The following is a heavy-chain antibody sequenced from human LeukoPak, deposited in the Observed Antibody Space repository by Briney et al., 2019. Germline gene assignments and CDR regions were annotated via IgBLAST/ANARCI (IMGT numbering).Heavy chain of an antibody. CDR1: TFTFSDYG. CDR3: AKDGVILAPGIYWYMDV. Sequence: GGSLRLSCVGSTFTFSDYGMHWVRQAPGKGLEWVAFIRYDGKKTYYADSAKGRFSISRDNSKNTLYLEMNSLRAEDTAVFYCAKDGVILAPGIYWYMDVWGRGTTVTVSS. V-gene: IGHV3-30*02. CDR2: IRYDGKKT. D-gene: IGHD3-16*02. J-gene: IGHJ6*03.